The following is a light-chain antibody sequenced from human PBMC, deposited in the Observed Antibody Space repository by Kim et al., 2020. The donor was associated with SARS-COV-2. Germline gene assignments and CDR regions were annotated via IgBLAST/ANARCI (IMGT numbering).Light chain of an antibody. J-gene: IGKJ4*01. Sequence: EIVMTQSPATLSVFPGERVTLSCRTSQTISRDLAWYQQKPGQAPRLLIYGVSTRATGIPATLTGSGSGTEFTLTISSLQSEDFALYYCQQYNDWPLTFGGGTKVDIK. CDR3: QQYNDWPLT. CDR2: GVS. V-gene: IGKV3-15*01. CDR1: QTISRD.